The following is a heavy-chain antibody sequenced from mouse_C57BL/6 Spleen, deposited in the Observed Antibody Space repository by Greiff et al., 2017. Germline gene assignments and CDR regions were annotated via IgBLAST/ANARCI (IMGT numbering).Heavy chain of an antibody. J-gene: IGHJ2*01. D-gene: IGHD2-10*01. CDR2: ISDGGGYT. Sequence: EVMLVESGGGLVQPGGSLKLSCAASGFTFSSYAMSWVRQTPEKRLEWVATISDGGGYTYYPDNVKGRFTISRDNAKNNLYLQMSHLKSEDTAMYYCARVGAPTYYSFDYWGQGTTLTVSS. CDR1: GFTFSSYA. CDR3: ARVGAPTYYSFDY. V-gene: IGHV5-4*03.